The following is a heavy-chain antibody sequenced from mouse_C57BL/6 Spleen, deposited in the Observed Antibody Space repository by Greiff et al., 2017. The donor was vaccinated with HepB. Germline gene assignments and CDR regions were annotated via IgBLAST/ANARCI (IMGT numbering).Heavy chain of an antibody. J-gene: IGHJ2*01. V-gene: IGHV5-17*01. CDR1: GFTFSDYG. D-gene: IGHD1-1*01. Sequence: EVQLVESGGGLVKPGGSLKLSCAASGFTFSDYGMHWVRQAPEKGLEWVAYISSGSSTIYYADTVKGRFTISRDNAKNTLFLQMTSLRSEDTAMYYCARMHYYGSSIDYWGQGTTLTVSS. CDR2: ISSGSSTI. CDR3: ARMHYYGSSIDY.